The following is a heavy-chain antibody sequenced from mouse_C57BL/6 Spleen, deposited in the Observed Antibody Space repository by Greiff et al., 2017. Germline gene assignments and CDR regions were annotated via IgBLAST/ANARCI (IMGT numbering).Heavy chain of an antibody. CDR3: ARLTTVVATYYFDY. CDR2: ISSGGSYT. CDR1: GFTFSSYG. V-gene: IGHV5-6*01. Sequence: EVKLQESGGDLVKPGGSLKLSCAASGFTFSSYGMSWVRQTPDKRLEWVATISSGGSYTNYPDSVKGRVTISRDNAKNTLYLQMSSLKSEDTAMYYCARLTTVVATYYFDYWGQGTTLTVSS. J-gene: IGHJ2*01. D-gene: IGHD1-1*01.